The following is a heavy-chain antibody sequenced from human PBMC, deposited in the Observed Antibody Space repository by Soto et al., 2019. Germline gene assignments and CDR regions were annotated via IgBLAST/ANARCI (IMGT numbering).Heavy chain of an antibody. Sequence: ETLSLTCSVSVYSVTTSDYYWAWIRQPPGKGLEWIGSMFYSGLTYYNPSLKSRVTLSVDTSKNQFSVRLNSVTAADTAVYYCAPLSVSLSGPYGIHVWGQGTTVTVSS. CDR1: VYSVTTSDYY. CDR3: APLSVSLSGPYGIHV. V-gene: IGHV4-39*01. CDR2: MFYSGLT. D-gene: IGHD2-15*01. J-gene: IGHJ6*02.